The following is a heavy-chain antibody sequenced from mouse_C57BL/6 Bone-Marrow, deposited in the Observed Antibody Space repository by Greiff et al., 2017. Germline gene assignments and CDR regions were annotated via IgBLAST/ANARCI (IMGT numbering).Heavy chain of an antibody. Sequence: VQLQQPGAELVKPGASVKLSCKASGYTFTSYWMHWVKQRPGPGLEWIGMIHPNSGSTNYNEKFKSKATLTVDKSSSTAYMQLSSLTSEDSAVYYCARSLYYYGSSYWYFDVWGTRTTVTVSS. D-gene: IGHD1-1*01. CDR3: ARSLYYYGSSYWYFDV. CDR1: GYTFTSYW. J-gene: IGHJ1*03. V-gene: IGHV1-64*01. CDR2: IHPNSGST.